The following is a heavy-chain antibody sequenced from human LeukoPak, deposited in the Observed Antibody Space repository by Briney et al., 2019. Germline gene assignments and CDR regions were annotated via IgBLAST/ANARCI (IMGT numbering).Heavy chain of an antibody. CDR1: GYTFTDYN. Sequence: ASVTVSFTSSGYTFTDYNWHWVRQAPGEGVEWMGWINPKSGGTKFAQKHQGGVTMTADTSIDTAYLELRNLKSDDRVIYYCARSSSGSPLYIGCWGQGTLVTVSS. J-gene: IGHJ1*01. V-gene: IGHV1-2*02. CDR2: INPKSGGT. CDR3: ARSSSGSPLYIGC. D-gene: IGHD6-19*01.